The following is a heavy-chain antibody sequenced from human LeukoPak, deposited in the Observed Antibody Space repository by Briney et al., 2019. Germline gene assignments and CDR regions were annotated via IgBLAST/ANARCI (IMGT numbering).Heavy chain of an antibody. CDR2: INPNSGGT. CDR3: ARGGVPYYYGMDV. D-gene: IGHD6-6*01. Sequence: ASVKISCKASGYTFTGYCMHWVRQAPGQGLEWMGWINPNSGGTNYAQKFQGRVTMTRDTSISTAYMELSRLRSDDTAVYYCARGGVPYYYGMDVWGQGTTVTVSS. J-gene: IGHJ6*02. V-gene: IGHV1-2*02. CDR1: GYTFTGYC.